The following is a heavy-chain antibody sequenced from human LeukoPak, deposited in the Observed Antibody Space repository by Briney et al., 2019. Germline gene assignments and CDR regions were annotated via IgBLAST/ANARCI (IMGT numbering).Heavy chain of an antibody. CDR3: ARGSYYDILTGYYGAYYFDY. J-gene: IGHJ4*02. CDR2: IYHSGST. CDR1: GGSISSGGYS. V-gene: IGHV4-30-2*01. D-gene: IGHD3-9*01. Sequence: SETLSLTCAVSGGSISSGGYSWSWIRQPPGKGLEWIGYIYHSGSTYYNPSLKSRVTISVDRSKNQFSLKLSSVTAADTAVYYCARGSYYDILTGYYGAYYFDYWDQGTLVTVSS.